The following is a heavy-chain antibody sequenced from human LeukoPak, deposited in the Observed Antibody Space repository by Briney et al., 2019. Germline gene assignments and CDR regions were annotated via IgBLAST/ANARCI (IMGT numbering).Heavy chain of an antibody. V-gene: IGHV3-23*01. D-gene: IGHD7-27*01. Sequence: GGSLRLSCAASGFTFSNYGLSWVCQAPGRGLDWVSSISDSGSDTYYADSVKGRFTISRDNSKNKLYVQMSNLRAGDTAIYYCAVGWGAWRFLDHWGQGSLVTVSS. CDR3: AVGWGAWRFLDH. J-gene: IGHJ4*02. CDR1: GFTFSNYG. CDR2: ISDSGSDT.